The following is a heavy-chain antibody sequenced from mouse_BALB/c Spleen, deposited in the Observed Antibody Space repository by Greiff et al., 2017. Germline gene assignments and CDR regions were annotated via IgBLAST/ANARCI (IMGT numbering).Heavy chain of an antibody. CDR1: GFTFSSYA. V-gene: IGHV5-9-4*01. CDR2: ISSGGSYT. Sequence: EVMLVESGGGLVKPGGSLKLSCAASGFTFSSYAMSWVRQTPEKRLEWVASISSGGSYTYYPDTVTGRFTISRDNAKNTLYLEMSSLRSEDTAMYYCARVESAYWGQGTLVTVSA. J-gene: IGHJ3*01. CDR3: ARVESAY.